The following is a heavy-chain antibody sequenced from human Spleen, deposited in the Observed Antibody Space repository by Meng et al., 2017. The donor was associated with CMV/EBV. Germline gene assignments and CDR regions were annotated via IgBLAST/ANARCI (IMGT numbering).Heavy chain of an antibody. CDR2: INHSGST. Sequence: SETLSLTCAMYGWSFSGYYWSWIRQPPGKGLEWIGEINHSGSTNYNPSLKSRVTISLDTSKNHFSLNLSSVTAADTAVYYCARGPLVATGYYSYYYGMDVWGQGTTVTVSS. CDR1: GWSFSGYY. D-gene: IGHD6-6*01. J-gene: IGHJ6*02. V-gene: IGHV4-34*01. CDR3: ARGPLVATGYYSYYYGMDV.